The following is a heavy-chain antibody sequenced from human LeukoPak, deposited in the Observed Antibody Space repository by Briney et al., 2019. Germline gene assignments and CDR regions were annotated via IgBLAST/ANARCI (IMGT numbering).Heavy chain of an antibody. J-gene: IGHJ5*02. Sequence: SETLSLTCTVSGGSISSYYWSWIRQPPGKGLEWIGYIYYSGSTNYNPSLKSRVTISVDTSKNQFSLKLSSVTAADTAVYYCASLTVITMVRGVTHWFDPWGQGTLVTVSS. CDR2: IYYSGST. CDR3: ASLTVITMVRGVTHWFDP. D-gene: IGHD3-10*01. CDR1: GGSISSYY. V-gene: IGHV4-59*01.